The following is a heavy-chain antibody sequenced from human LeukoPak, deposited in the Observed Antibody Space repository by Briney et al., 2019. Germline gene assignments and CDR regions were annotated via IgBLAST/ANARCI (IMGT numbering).Heavy chain of an antibody. CDR3: AIPFCGGDCYSHY. CDR2: IYHSGST. CDR1: GYSISSGYY. D-gene: IGHD2-21*02. J-gene: IGHJ4*02. Sequence: SETLSLTCTVSGYSISSGYYWGWIRQPPGKGLEWIGSIYHSGSTYYNPSLKSRVTISVDTSKNQSSLKLSSVTAADTAVYYCAIPFCGGDCYSHYWGQGTLVTVSS. V-gene: IGHV4-38-2*02.